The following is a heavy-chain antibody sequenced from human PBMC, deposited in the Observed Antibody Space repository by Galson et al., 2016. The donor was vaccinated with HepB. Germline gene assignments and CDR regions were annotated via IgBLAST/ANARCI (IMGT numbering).Heavy chain of an antibody. CDR1: GFTLSNYG. CDR3: ARDDHYGVYFDH. D-gene: IGHD3-16*01. V-gene: IGHV3-33*01. Sequence: SLRLSCAGSGFTLSNYGMHWVRQAPCKGLEWVSNIWFDGRNKYYGDPVKGRFTISRDNSKNTLYLQMNSLRAGDTAVYYCARDDHYGVYFDHWGQGTLVTVSS. CDR2: IWFDGRNK. J-gene: IGHJ4*02.